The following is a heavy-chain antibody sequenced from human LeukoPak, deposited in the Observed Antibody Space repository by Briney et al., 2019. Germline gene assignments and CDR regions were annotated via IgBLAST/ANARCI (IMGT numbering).Heavy chain of an antibody. CDR3: ARHRSGGSQDDAFDI. D-gene: IGHD2-15*01. CDR1: GFSFSSYN. CDR2: IKQDGSEK. Sequence: PGGSLRLSCAASGFSFSSYNMNWVRQAPGKGLEWVANIKQDGSEKYYVDSVKGRFTISRQNAKKSLFLQMNSLRAEDTAVYYCARHRSGGSQDDAFDIWGQGTLVTVSS. V-gene: IGHV3-7*01. J-gene: IGHJ3*02.